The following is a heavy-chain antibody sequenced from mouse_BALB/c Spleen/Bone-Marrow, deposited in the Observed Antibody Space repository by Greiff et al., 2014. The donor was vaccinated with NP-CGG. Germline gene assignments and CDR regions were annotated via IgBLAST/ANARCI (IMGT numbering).Heavy chain of an antibody. J-gene: IGHJ3*01. CDR2: IWSDGST. Sequence: QVQLKESGPDLVAPSQSLSITCTVSGFSLTSYGVHWVRQPPGKGLEWLVVIWSDGSTNYNSALKSRLSISKDNSKSQVFLKMNSLQTDDTAMYYCARHDNDGYYLAYWGQGALVTVSA. D-gene: IGHD2-3*01. CDR3: ARHDNDGYYLAY. CDR1: GFSLTSYG. V-gene: IGHV2-6-2*01.